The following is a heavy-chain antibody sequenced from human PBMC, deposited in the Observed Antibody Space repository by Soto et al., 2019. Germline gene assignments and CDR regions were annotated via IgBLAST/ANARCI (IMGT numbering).Heavy chain of an antibody. Sequence: SETLSLTCSVSGGSITSNHWWSWVRQAPGKGLEWIGEIFHRGTSHHNPSLESRVTLSVDKSKNQFSLMLTSVTAADTAVYYCASKYCPSTICYLFDNWGQGALVTVSS. V-gene: IGHV4-4*02. J-gene: IGHJ4*02. CDR3: ASKYCPSTICYLFDN. D-gene: IGHD2-15*01. CDR1: GGSITSNHW. CDR2: IFHRGTS.